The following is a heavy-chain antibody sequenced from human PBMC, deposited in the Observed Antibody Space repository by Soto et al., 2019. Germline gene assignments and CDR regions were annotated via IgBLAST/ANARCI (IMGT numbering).Heavy chain of an antibody. CDR1: GFTFSSYG. Sequence: GGSLRLSCAASGFTFSSYGMHWVRQAPGKGLEWVAVISYDGSNKYYADSVKGRFTISRDNSKNTLYLQMNSLRAEDTAVYYCAKQGGFGELSPGRGFYFDYWGQGTLVTVSS. CDR3: AKQGGFGELSPGRGFYFDY. D-gene: IGHD3-10*01. J-gene: IGHJ4*02. V-gene: IGHV3-30*18. CDR2: ISYDGSNK.